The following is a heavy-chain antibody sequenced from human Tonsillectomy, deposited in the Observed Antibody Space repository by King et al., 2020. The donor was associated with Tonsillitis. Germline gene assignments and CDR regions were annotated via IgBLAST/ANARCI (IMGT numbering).Heavy chain of an antibody. J-gene: IGHJ4*02. Sequence: VQLVESGGGLVQPGGSLRLSCAASGFTFSSYAMSWVRQALGKGLEWXXXXXXXXGRTYSADSVKGRFTFSRDNSKNTLYLPMNSLRAEDTAIYYCARAVKWDFDYWGQGTLVTVSS. CDR1: GFTFSSYA. D-gene: IGHD1-26*01. CDR3: ARAVKWDFDY. CDR2: XXXXXGRT. V-gene: IGHV3-23*04.